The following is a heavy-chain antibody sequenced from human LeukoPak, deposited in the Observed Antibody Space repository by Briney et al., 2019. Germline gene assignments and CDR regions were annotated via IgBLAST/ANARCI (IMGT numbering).Heavy chain of an antibody. V-gene: IGHV2-5*02. J-gene: IGHJ1*01. CDR3: AHFPGIAAAGSMYFQH. CDR1: GFSLSTSGVG. CDR2: IYWDDDK. D-gene: IGHD6-13*01. Sequence: SGPTLVKPTQTLTLTCTFSGFSLSTSGVGVGWIRQPPGKALEWLGLIYWDDDKRYSPSLKSRLTITKDTSKNQVVLTMTNMDPVDTATYYCAHFPGIAAAGSMYFQHWGQGTLVTVSS.